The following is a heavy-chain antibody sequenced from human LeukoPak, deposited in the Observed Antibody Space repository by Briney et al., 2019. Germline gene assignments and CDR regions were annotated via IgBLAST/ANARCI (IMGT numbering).Heavy chain of an antibody. CDR3: AKTRNLRENYFDY. CDR1: GFTFSSYA. Sequence: PSGGSLRLSRAASGFTFSSYAMSWVRQAPGKGLEWVSAISGSGGSTYYADSVKGRFTISRDNSKNTLYLQMNSLRAEDTAVYYCAKTRNLRENYFDYWGQGTLVTVSS. CDR2: ISGSGGST. V-gene: IGHV3-23*01. D-gene: IGHD1-26*01. J-gene: IGHJ4*02.